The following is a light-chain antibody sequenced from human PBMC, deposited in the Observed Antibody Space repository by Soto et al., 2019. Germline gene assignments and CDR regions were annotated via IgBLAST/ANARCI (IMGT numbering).Light chain of an antibody. J-gene: IGKJ1*01. Sequence: DIVMTQSPLSLPVTPGESASISCRSSQSLLGSNGYNYLDWYVQKPGQSPQLLISLASNRASGVPDRFSGSGSGTDFTLKISRVESEDVGVYHCMQAIQGPPTFGQGTKVDIK. CDR2: LAS. CDR3: MQAIQGPPT. CDR1: QSLLGSNGYNY. V-gene: IGKV2-28*01.